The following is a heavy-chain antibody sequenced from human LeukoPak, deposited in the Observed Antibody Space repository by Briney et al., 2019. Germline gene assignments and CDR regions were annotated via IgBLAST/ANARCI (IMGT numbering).Heavy chain of an antibody. CDR1: GFIFSSYE. D-gene: IGHD3-22*01. CDR3: AKDYYDSSGYYGNPDY. Sequence: GGSLRLSCAASGFIFSSYEMSWVRQAPGKGLEWVSYISSSGRTMYYADSVKGRFTISRDNSKSTLYLQMNSLRAEDTAVYYCAKDYYDSSGYYGNPDYWGQGTLVTVSS. J-gene: IGHJ4*02. V-gene: IGHV3-23*01. CDR2: ISSSGRTM.